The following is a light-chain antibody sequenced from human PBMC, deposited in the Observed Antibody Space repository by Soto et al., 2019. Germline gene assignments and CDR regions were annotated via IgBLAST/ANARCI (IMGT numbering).Light chain of an antibody. V-gene: IGKV3-20*01. Sequence: EIVLTQSPGTLSLSPGESATLSCTASQSVNNNFFAWYQQKPGQPPRLLIYGASIRATGTPDRFSGSGSGTDFTLTINKLEPDDFALYFCQNYGSPPVTFGGGTKVEIK. J-gene: IGKJ4*01. CDR3: QNYGSPPVT. CDR1: QSVNNNF. CDR2: GAS.